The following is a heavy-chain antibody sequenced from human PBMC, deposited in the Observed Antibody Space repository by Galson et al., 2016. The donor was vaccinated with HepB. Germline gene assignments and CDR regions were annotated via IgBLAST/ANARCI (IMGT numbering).Heavy chain of an antibody. CDR1: GYTFTDYA. D-gene: IGHD3-3*02. V-gene: IGHV7-4-1*02. CDR2: INTNTGNP. J-gene: IGHJ6*02. CDR3: ARVAERHFGMDV. Sequence: SVKVSCKASGYTFTDYAINWVRQAPGQGLEWMGWINTNTGNPTFAQGFTGRFVLSLDTSISTAYLQISSLKAGDTARYFCARVAERHFGMDVWGQGTTVTVSS.